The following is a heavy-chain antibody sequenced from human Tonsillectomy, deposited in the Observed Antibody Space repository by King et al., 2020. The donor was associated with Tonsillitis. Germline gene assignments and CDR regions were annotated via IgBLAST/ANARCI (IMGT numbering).Heavy chain of an antibody. J-gene: IGHJ4*02. Sequence: VQLVESGGGVVQPGRSLRLSCAASGFTFRSYAMHWVRQAPVKGLEWVAIISYDGSNKDYAESVKGRFTISRDNSKNTLYLQMYSLRVEDTGVYYCAKSKGVSSSQYHTFDYWGQGTLVTVSS. D-gene: IGHD5/OR15-5a*01. CDR1: GFTFRSYA. CDR2: ISYDGSNK. V-gene: IGHV3-30*18. CDR3: AKSKGVSSSQYHTFDY.